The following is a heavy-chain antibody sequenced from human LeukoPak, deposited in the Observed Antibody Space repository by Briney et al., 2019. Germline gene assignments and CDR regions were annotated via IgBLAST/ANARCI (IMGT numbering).Heavy chain of an antibody. D-gene: IGHD6-19*01. V-gene: IGHV3-7*01. Sequence: GGSLRLSCAASGFTFSSYWMSWVRQAPGKGLEWVANIKQDGSEKYYVDSVRGRFTISRDNAKNSLYLQMNSLRAEDTAVYYCARFEQWLDSDYFDYWGQGTLVTVSS. CDR2: IKQDGSEK. CDR1: GFTFSSYW. J-gene: IGHJ4*02. CDR3: ARFEQWLDSDYFDY.